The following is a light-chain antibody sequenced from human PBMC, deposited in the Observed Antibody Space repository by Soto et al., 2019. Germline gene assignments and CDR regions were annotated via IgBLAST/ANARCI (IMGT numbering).Light chain of an antibody. V-gene: IGKV3-15*01. CDR2: GAS. CDR1: QSVSSY. Sequence: EIVMTQSPATLSVSPGERATLSFSASQSVSSYVAWYQQKPGQAPRLLIYGASTRSTGIPARFSGSGSGTEFTLTISSLQSEDFAVYYCQQYNNWPPYTFGQGTKLEIK. CDR3: QQYNNWPPYT. J-gene: IGKJ2*01.